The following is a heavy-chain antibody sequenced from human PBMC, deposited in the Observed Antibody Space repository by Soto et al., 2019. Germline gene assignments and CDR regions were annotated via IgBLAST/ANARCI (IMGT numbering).Heavy chain of an antibody. Sequence: EVLLLESGGGLVQPGGSLRLSCAASGFSFSNKAMSWVRQAPGKGLEWVSIISGNGVSTYYTDSLKGRFTISRDNSKNMVYLEMNRLRVEHTAVYYCEKANGFEFINPGASGFDSWGQGSLVSVSP. CDR2: ISGNGVST. J-gene: IGHJ4*02. CDR1: GFSFSNKA. CDR3: EKANGFEFINPGASGFDS. V-gene: IGHV3-23*01.